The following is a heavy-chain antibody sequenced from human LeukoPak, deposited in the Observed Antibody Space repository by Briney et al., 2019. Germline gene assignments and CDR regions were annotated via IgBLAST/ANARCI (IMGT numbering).Heavy chain of an antibody. CDR1: GGSFSGYC. CDR2: ITRSGST. D-gene: IGHD6-13*01. CDR3: ARGALKEGYSSSRRGLYYFDY. Sequence: SETLSLTCAVSGGSFSGYCWSWIRQPPGKGLEWIWEITRSGSTNYNPYPKRRLSILVDTSKNQFHLKLRSVTAAATAVYYCARGALKEGYSSSRRGLYYFDYWGQGTLVPVS. V-gene: IGHV4-34*01. J-gene: IGHJ4*02.